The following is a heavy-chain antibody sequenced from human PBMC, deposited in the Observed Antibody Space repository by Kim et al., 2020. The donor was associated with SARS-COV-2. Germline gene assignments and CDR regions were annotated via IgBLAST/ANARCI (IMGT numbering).Heavy chain of an antibody. J-gene: IGHJ5*02. CDR2: IDPSDSYT. CDR1: GYSFTSYW. D-gene: IGHD1-26*01. Sequence: GESLKISCKGSGYSFTSYWISWVRQMPGKGLEWMGRIDPSDSYTNYSPSFQGHVTISADKSISTAYLQWSSLKASDTAMYYCARHKVGAPQGEDWFDPWGQGTLVTVSS. CDR3: ARHKVGAPQGEDWFDP. V-gene: IGHV5-10-1*01.